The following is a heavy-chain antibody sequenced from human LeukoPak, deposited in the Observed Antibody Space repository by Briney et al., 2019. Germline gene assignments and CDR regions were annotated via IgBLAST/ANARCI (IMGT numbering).Heavy chain of an antibody. V-gene: IGHV3-23*01. J-gene: IGHJ4*02. CDR1: GFTFSSYA. D-gene: IGHD3-10*01. CDR2: ISGSGGST. Sequence: PGGSLRLSCAASGFTFSSYAMSWVRQAPGKGQEWVSAISGSGGSTYYADSVRGRFTISRDNSKNTLYLQMNSLRAEDTAVYYCATVWFGELLHFDYWGQGTLVTVSS. CDR3: ATVWFGELLHFDY.